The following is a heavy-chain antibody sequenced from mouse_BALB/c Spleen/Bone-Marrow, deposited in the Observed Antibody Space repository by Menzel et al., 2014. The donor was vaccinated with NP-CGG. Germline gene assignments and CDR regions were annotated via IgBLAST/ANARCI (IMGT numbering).Heavy chain of an antibody. J-gene: IGHJ4*01. CDR2: INPYNDGT. D-gene: IGHD2-4*01. CDR3: AREGGLRRGDYYAMDY. Sequence: VQLQQPGPELVKPGASVKMSCKASGYTFTAYVMHWVKQKPGQGLEWIGYINPYNDGTKYNEMFKGKATLTSDKSSSTAYMELSSLTSEDSAVYYCAREGGLRRGDYYAMDYWCQGTSVTVSS. V-gene: IGHV1-14*01. CDR1: GYTFTAYV.